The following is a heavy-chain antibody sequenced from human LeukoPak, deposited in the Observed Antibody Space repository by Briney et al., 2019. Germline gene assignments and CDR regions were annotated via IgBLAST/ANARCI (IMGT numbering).Heavy chain of an antibody. D-gene: IGHD1-26*01. CDR3: ARVIGGFVSGSYLLGAFDI. V-gene: IGHV1-18*01. J-gene: IGHJ3*02. CDR2: ISAYNGNT. Sequence: ASVKVSCKASGYTFTSYGISWVRQAPGQGLEWMGWISAYNGNTNYAQKFQGRVTITADKSTSTAYMELSSLRSEDTAVYYCARVIGGFVSGSYLLGAFDIWGQGTMVTVSS. CDR1: GYTFTSYG.